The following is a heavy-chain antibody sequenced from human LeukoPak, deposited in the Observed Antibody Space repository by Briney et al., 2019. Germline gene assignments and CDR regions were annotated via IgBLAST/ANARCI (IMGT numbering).Heavy chain of an antibody. Sequence: GGSLRLSCAASGFTFSSYEMNWVRQAPGKGLEWVSYISSSGSTIYYADSVKGRFTISRDNAKNSLYLQMNSLRAEDTAVYYCAKTGESGLVDYYFYMDVWGKGTTVTVSS. CDR1: GFTFSSYE. CDR2: ISSSGSTI. V-gene: IGHV3-48*03. CDR3: AKTGESGLVDYYFYMDV. D-gene: IGHD1-26*01. J-gene: IGHJ6*03.